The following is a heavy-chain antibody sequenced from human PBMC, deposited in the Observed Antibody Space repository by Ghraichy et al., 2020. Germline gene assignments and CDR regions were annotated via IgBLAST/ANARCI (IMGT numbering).Heavy chain of an antibody. CDR2: IIPILGIA. CDR1: GGTFSSYA. V-gene: IGHV1-69*04. J-gene: IGHJ6*02. Sequence: SVKVSCKASGGTFSSYAISWVRQAPGQGLEWMGRIIPILGIANYAQKFQGRVTITADKSTSTAYMELSSLRSEDTAVYYCARSEGESYYYYGMDVWGQGTTVTVSS. CDR3: ARSEGESYYYYGMDV.